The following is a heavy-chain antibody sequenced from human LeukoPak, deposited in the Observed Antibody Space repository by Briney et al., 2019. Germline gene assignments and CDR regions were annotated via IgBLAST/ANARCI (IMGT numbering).Heavy chain of an antibody. CDR3: ATRCVWGCPFFDY. D-gene: IGHD7-27*01. V-gene: IGHV3-23*01. Sequence: GGSLRLSCAASGFTFSSYAMSWVRQAPGKGLEWVSAISGSGGSTYYADSVKGRFTISRDNSKNTPYLQMNSLRAEDTAVYYCATRCVWGCPFFDYWGQGTLVTVSS. J-gene: IGHJ4*02. CDR2: ISGSGGST. CDR1: GFTFSSYA.